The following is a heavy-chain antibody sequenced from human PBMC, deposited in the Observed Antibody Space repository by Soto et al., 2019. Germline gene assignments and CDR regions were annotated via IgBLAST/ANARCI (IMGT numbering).Heavy chain of an antibody. CDR3: ARGIVGANIGYYGMDV. CDR2: ISYDGSNK. V-gene: IGHV3-30*03. D-gene: IGHD1-26*01. J-gene: IGHJ6*02. CDR1: GFTFSSYG. Sequence: QVQLVESGGGVVQPGRSLRLSCAASGFTFSSYGMHWVRQAPGKGLEWVAVISYDGSNKYYADSVKGRFTISRDNSKNTLYLQMNSLRAEDTAVYCCARGIVGANIGYYGMDVWGQGTTVTVSS.